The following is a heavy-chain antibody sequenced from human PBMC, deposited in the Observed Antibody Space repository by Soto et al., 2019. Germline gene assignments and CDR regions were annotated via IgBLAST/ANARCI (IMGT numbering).Heavy chain of an antibody. CDR1: GGTFSSYA. D-gene: IGHD6-13*01. Sequence: QVQLVQSGAEVKKPGSSVKVSCKASGGTFSSYAISWVRQAPGQRVEWMGGVIPIFGTANYAQKFQGRVTSTADESTSTAYMELSSLRSEDTAVYYCARLYHLAAANNWFDPWGQGTLVTVSS. CDR3: ARLYHLAAANNWFDP. V-gene: IGHV1-69*12. J-gene: IGHJ5*02. CDR2: VIPIFGTA.